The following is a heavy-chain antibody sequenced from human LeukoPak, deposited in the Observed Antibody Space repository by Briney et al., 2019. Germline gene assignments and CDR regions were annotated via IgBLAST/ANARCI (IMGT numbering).Heavy chain of an antibody. CDR1: GGSISSGSYY. Sequence: SETLSLTCTVSGGSISSGSYYWSWIRQPAGKGLEWIGRIYTSGSTNYNPSLKSRVTISVDTSKNQFSLKLSSVTAADTAVYYCARALKGGSGIGNWFDPWGQGTLVTVSS. CDR3: ARALKGGSGIGNWFDP. V-gene: IGHV4-61*02. J-gene: IGHJ5*02. D-gene: IGHD3-10*01. CDR2: IYTSGST.